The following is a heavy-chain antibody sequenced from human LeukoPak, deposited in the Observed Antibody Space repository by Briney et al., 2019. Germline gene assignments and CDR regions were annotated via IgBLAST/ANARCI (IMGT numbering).Heavy chain of an antibody. Sequence: SETLSLTCAVYGGSFSGYYWSWIRQPPGKGLEWIGEISHSGITNHNPSLKSQVTISADTSKNQFSLKLSSVTAADTAVYYCARGGRIQLWFDYWGQGTLVTVSS. CDR3: ARGGRIQLWFDY. D-gene: IGHD5-18*01. V-gene: IGHV4-34*01. CDR1: GGSFSGYY. CDR2: ISHSGIT. J-gene: IGHJ4*02.